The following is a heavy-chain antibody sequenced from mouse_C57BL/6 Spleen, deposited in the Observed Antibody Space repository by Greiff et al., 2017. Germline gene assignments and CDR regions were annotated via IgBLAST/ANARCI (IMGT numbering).Heavy chain of an antibody. Sequence: LVESGPELVKPGASVKISCKASGYSFTDYNMNWVKQSNGKSLEWIGVINPNYGTTSYNQKFKGKATLTVDQSSSTAYMQLNSLTSEDSAVYYCARGGLYDYAYAMDYWGQGTSVTVSS. CDR3: ARGGLYDYAYAMDY. CDR1: GYSFTDYN. J-gene: IGHJ4*01. V-gene: IGHV1-39*01. D-gene: IGHD2-4*01. CDR2: INPNYGTT.